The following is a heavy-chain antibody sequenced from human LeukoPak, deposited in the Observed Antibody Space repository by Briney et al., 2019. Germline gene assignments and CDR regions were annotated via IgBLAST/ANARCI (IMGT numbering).Heavy chain of an antibody. Sequence: SETLSLTCTVSGGSISSSSYYWSWIRQPPGKGLEWIGYIYYSGSTNYNPSLKSRVTISVDTSKNQFSLKLSSVTAADTAVYYCARAPLTPRSHAFDIWGQGTMVTVSS. CDR2: IYYSGST. J-gene: IGHJ3*02. D-gene: IGHD3-9*01. CDR3: ARAPLTPRSHAFDI. V-gene: IGHV4-61*01. CDR1: GGSISSSSYY.